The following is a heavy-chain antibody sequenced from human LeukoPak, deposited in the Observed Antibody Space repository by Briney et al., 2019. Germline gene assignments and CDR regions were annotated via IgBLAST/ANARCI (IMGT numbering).Heavy chain of an antibody. CDR2: ISGSGGNT. Sequence: PGGSLRLSCAASGFTFSSYAMSWVRQAPGKGLEWVSAISGSGGNTYYADSVKGRFTISRDNSKNTLFLQMNSLRAEDTAVYYCAGHSRGLYASLNYWGQGTLVTVSS. J-gene: IGHJ4*02. CDR1: GFTFSSYA. V-gene: IGHV3-23*01. D-gene: IGHD6-19*01. CDR3: AGHSRGLYASLNY.